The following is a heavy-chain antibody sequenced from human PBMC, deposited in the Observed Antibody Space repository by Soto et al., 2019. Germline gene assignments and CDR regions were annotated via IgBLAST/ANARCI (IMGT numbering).Heavy chain of an antibody. CDR2: IIPIFGTA. Sequence: SVKVSCKASGGTFSSYAISWVRQAPGQGLEWMGGIIPIFGTANYAQKFQGRVTITADESTSTAYMELSSLRSEDTAVYYCARVVVVFYSPIYYSYYCMHVWCPGPTVTVSS. CDR3: ARVVVVFYSPIYYSYYCMHV. V-gene: IGHV1-69*13. D-gene: IGHD2-2*01. CDR1: GGTFSSYA. J-gene: IGHJ6*02.